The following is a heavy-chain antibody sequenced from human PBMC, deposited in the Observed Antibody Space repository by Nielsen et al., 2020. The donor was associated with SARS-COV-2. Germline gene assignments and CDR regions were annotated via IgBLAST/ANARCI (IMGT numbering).Heavy chain of an antibody. CDR1: GFTFSDYY. V-gene: IGHV3-11*06. CDR2: ISSSSSYT. D-gene: IGHD5-18*01. CDR3: ARDVDTAMDPYFDY. J-gene: IGHJ4*02. Sequence: GESLKISCAASGFTFSDYYMSWIRQAPGKGLEWVSYISSSSSYTNYADSVKGRFTISRDNAKNSLYLQMNSLRAEDTAVYYCARDVDTAMDPYFDYWGQGTLVTVSS.